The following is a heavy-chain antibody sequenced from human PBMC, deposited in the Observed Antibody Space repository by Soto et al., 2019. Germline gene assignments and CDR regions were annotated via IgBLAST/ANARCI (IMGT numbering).Heavy chain of an antibody. V-gene: IGHV4-34*01. D-gene: IGHD3-22*01. CDR3: ATRGDYYDTSGDALDI. CDR1: GESFSGYY. Sequence: QVQLQQWGAGLLKPSETLSLTCAVYGESFSGYYWSWIRQPPGKGLEWIGEINYSGSTNYNPSLKSRVTISVDTSKNQFSLKLSSVTAADTAVYYCATRGDYYDTSGDALDIWGQGTMVTVSS. J-gene: IGHJ3*02. CDR2: INYSGST.